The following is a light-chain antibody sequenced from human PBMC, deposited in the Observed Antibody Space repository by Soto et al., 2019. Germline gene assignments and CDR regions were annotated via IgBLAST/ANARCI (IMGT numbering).Light chain of an antibody. Sequence: DIVVTQSPATLSASPGERVTLSCRASQFVSSRLAWYQQRPGQVPRLLIYDTSTRAHGISARFSGSGSGTELTLTISSLQSQDFAVYYCQEYILWPPGMFGPGTTVDIK. CDR2: DTS. CDR1: QFVSSR. CDR3: QEYILWPPGM. J-gene: IGKJ1*01. V-gene: IGKV3-15*01.